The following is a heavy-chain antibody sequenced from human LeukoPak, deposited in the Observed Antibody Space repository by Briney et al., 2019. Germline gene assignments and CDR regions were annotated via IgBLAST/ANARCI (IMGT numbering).Heavy chain of an antibody. CDR1: GVSIFSSHW. CDR2: IYHSGTT. D-gene: IGHD4-17*01. V-gene: IGHV4-4*02. CDR3: ATYFYGDYASYYFDQ. Sequence: PSGTLSLTCTMSGVSIFSSHWWSWARQPPGKGLEWIGEIYHSGTTNYNPSLRSRVTMSVDESKKQFSLMLSSVTAADTAVYYCATYFYGDYASYYFDQWGPGTLVTVSS. J-gene: IGHJ4*02.